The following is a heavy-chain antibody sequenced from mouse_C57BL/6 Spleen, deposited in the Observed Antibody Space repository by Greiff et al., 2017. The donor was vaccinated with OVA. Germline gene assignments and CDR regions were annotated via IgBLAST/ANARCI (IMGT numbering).Heavy chain of an antibody. Sequence: QVQLKQSGPGLVQPSQSLSITCTVSGFSLTSYGVHWVRQSPGKGLEWLGVIWSGGGTDYNAAFISRLSLNKDNSNSQVFFKINSLQANDHAIYYCDRYMGVNYRDIDVWGTVTTVTIAT. CDR1: GFSLTSYG. V-gene: IGHV2-2*02. CDR2: IWSGGGT. D-gene: IGHD1-1*02. CDR3: DRYMGVNYRDIDV. J-gene: IGHJ1*03.